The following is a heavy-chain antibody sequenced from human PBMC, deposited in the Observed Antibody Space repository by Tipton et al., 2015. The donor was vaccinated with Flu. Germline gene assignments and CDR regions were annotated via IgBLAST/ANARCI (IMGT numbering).Heavy chain of an antibody. CDR1: GGSVSSSDFY. J-gene: IGHJ4*02. CDR2: IFHGGST. D-gene: IGHD3-10*01. V-gene: IGHV4-39*07. CDR3: ATYYYGSGTQSAFDY. Sequence: LRLSCTVSGGSVSSSDFYWGWIRQPPGKGLEWIGSIFHGGSTYYNPSLKSRVTISVDTSKNQFSLKLSSVTAADTAVYYCATYYYGSGTQSAFDYWGQGTLVTVSS.